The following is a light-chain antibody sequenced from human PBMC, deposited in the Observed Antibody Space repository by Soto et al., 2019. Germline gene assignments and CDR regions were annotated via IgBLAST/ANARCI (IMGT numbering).Light chain of an antibody. CDR3: QQRSNWPSIT. J-gene: IGKJ5*01. CDR2: DTS. V-gene: IGKV3-15*01. Sequence: EIEMTQSPATLSASPGERATLSCRASQSVRSNLAWYQQKPGQAPRPLIYDTSTRATGIPARFSGSGSGTEFTLTINSLEPEDFAVYYCQQRSNWPSITFGQGTRPEIK. CDR1: QSVRSN.